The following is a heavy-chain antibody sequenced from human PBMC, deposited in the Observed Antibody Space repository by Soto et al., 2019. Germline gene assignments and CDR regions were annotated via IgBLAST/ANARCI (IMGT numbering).Heavy chain of an antibody. CDR2: ISGSGDNT. CDR3: AHRPSGWYLFDY. CDR1: GFTFSSYA. D-gene: IGHD6-19*01. Sequence: GGSLRLSCAASGFTFSSYAMSWVRQAPGKGLEWVSGISGSGDNTYYADSVKARLTITKDTSKNQVVLTMTNMDPVDTATYYCAHRPSGWYLFDYWGQGTLVTVSS. J-gene: IGHJ4*02. V-gene: IGHV3-23*01.